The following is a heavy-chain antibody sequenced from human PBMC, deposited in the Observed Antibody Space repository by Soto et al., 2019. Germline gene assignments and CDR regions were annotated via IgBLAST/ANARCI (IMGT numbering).Heavy chain of an antibody. CDR2: IIPIFGTA. Sequence: ASGKVSCKASGGTFSSYAISWVRQAPGQGLEWMGGIIPIFGTANYAQKFQGRVTITADESTSTAYMELSSLRSEDTAVYYCARDRRDCSGGTCSYYYYGMDVWGQGTTVTVSS. D-gene: IGHD2-15*01. CDR3: ARDRRDCSGGTCSYYYYGMDV. CDR1: GGTFSSYA. V-gene: IGHV1-69*13. J-gene: IGHJ6*02.